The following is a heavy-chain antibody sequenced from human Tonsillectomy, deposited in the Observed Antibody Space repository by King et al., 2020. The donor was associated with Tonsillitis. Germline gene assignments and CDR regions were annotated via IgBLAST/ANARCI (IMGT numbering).Heavy chain of an antibody. Sequence: LQLQESGPGLVKPSETLSLTCAVSGGSISSRSYFWGWIRQPPGKGLEWIGAIYHSGSTYYNPSLQSRVTMSVDTPKNQFSLKLSSVSAADTAIYYCARTCCSGGGCHYYFIYMDVWGTGTTVTVSS. J-gene: IGHJ6*03. D-gene: IGHD2-15*01. CDR3: ARTCCSGGGCHYYFIYMDV. CDR2: IYHSGST. CDR1: GGSISSRSYF. V-gene: IGHV4-39*01.